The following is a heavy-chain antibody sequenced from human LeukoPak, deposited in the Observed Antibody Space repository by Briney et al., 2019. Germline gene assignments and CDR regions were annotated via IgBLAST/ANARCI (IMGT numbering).Heavy chain of an antibody. J-gene: IGHJ6*03. V-gene: IGHV1-8*01. CDR2: MNPTSGDT. CDR3: ARVVMKAFYYYYMDV. Sequence: GASVKASCKASGYTFSDYDVNWVRQAPGQGLEWMGWMNPTSGDTGYAQTFQGRVTMTRSMSRNTAYMELSRLRSEDTAVYFCARVVMKAFYYYYMDVWGKGTTIIISS. CDR1: GYTFSDYD. D-gene: IGHD2-21*01.